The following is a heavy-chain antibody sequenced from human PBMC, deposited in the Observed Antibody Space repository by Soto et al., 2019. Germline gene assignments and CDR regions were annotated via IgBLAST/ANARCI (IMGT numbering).Heavy chain of an antibody. V-gene: IGHV4-59*08. CDR2: IYYSGST. J-gene: IGHJ5*02. CDR1: GGSISSYY. Sequence: PSETLSLTWTVSGGSISSYYWSWIRQPPGKGLEWIGYIYYSGSTNYNPSLKSRVTISVDTSKNQFSLKLSSVTAADTAVYYCARLLWSRGDWFDPWGQGTLVTVSS. CDR3: ARLLWSRGDWFDP. D-gene: IGHD3-10*01.